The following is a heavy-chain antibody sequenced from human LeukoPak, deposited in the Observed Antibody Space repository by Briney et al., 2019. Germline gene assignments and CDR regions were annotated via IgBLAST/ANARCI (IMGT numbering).Heavy chain of an antibody. CDR3: ARLTNFDTTAYYYVDY. V-gene: IGHV5-51*01. D-gene: IGHD3-22*01. J-gene: IGHJ4*02. CDR1: GYSFTNYW. Sequence: GESLKISCKGSGYSFTNYWTGWVRQMSGKGLEWMGIIYPGDSDTRYSPSFQGQVTISADKSISTAYLQWSSLKASDTAMYYCARLTNFDTTAYYYVDYWGQGTLVTVSS. CDR2: IYPGDSDT.